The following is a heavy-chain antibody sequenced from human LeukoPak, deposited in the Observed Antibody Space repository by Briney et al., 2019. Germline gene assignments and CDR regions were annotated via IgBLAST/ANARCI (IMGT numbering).Heavy chain of an antibody. CDR1: GGSISSYY. D-gene: IGHD3-22*01. CDR3: ARDHPLYYYDSRAFDI. V-gene: IGHV4-59*01. CDR2: IYYSGST. Sequence: PSETLSLTCTVSGGSISSYYWSWIRQPPGEGLEWIGYIYYSGSTNYNPSLKSRVTISVDTSKNQFSLKLSSVTAADTAVYYCARDHPLYYYDSRAFDIWGQGTMVTVSS. J-gene: IGHJ3*02.